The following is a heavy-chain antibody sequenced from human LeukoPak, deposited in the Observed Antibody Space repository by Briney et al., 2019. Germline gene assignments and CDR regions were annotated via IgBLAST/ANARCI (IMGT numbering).Heavy chain of an antibody. CDR3: ARDHEETIFGVAKGPTFDY. Sequence: ASVKVSCKASGYTFTSYGISWVRQAPGQGLEWMGRIIPILGIANYAQKFQGRVTITADKSTSTAYMELSSLRSEDTAVYYCARDHEETIFGVAKGPTFDYWGQGTLVTVSS. D-gene: IGHD3-3*01. CDR2: IIPILGIA. J-gene: IGHJ4*02. CDR1: GYTFTSYG. V-gene: IGHV1-69*04.